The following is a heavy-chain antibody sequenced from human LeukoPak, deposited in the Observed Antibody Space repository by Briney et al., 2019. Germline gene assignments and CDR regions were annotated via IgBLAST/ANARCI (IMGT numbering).Heavy chain of an antibody. CDR3: ARTYYYDSSGYYRY. Sequence: RGESLKISCKCSGYSFSSYWIGWVGQMPGKGLEWMGIIYPGDSDTRYSPSFQGQVTISADKSINTAYLQWSSLKASDTAMYYCARTYYYDSSGYYRYWGQGTLVTVSS. CDR2: IYPGDSDT. D-gene: IGHD3-22*01. CDR1: GYSFSSYW. J-gene: IGHJ4*02. V-gene: IGHV5-51*01.